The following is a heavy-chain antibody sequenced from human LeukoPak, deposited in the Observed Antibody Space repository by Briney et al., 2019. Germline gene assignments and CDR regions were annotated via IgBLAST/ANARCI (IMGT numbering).Heavy chain of an antibody. J-gene: IGHJ4*02. CDR3: ARDYVWGSYRSTDPFDY. V-gene: IGHV3-21*01. CDR1: GFTFSAYA. Sequence: KPGGSLRLSCAASGFTFSAYAMNWVRQAPGKGLEWVSSISSSSSYIYYADSVKGRFTISRDNAKNSLYLQMNSLRAEDTAVYYCARDYVWGSYRSTDPFDYWGQGTLVTVSS. D-gene: IGHD3-16*02. CDR2: ISSSSSYI.